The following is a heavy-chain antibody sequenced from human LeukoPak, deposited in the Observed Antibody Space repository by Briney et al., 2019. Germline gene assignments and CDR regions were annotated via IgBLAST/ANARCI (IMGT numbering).Heavy chain of an antibody. CDR2: ISSSSSSSYI. J-gene: IGHJ3*02. CDR3: AKDSWSRNGIYDAFDI. CDR1: GFTFSSYS. Sequence: GGSLRLSCAASGFTFSSYSMNWVRQAPGKGLEWVSSISSSSSSSYIYYADSVKGRFTISRDNSKNTLSLQMNNLRPEDTAIYYCAKDSWSRNGIYDAFDIWGQGTMVTVSS. D-gene: IGHD2-8*01. V-gene: IGHV3-21*04.